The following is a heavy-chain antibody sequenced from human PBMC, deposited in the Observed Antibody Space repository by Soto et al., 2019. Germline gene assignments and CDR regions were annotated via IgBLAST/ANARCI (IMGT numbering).Heavy chain of an antibody. J-gene: IGHJ6*02. D-gene: IGHD5-18*01. CDR2: IIPIFGTA. Sequence: SVKVSCKASGGTFISYAISWVRQAPGQGLEWMGGIIPIFGTANYAQKFQGRVTITADESTSTAYMELSSLRSEDTAVYYCARDQGYSYGHEPYYYYYYGMDVWGQGTTVTVSS. CDR1: GGTFISYA. CDR3: ARDQGYSYGHEPYYYYYYGMDV. V-gene: IGHV1-69*13.